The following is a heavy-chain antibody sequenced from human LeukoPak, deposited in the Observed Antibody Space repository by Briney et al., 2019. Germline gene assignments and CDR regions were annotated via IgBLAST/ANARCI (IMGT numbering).Heavy chain of an antibody. V-gene: IGHV3-21*01. CDR3: ARDDGKGGSGSYHY. J-gene: IGHJ4*02. Sequence: PGGSLRLSCAASGFTFSSYSMTWVRQAPGKGLEWVSSISSSGSYIYYADSVKGRFTISRDNAKNSLSLQMNSLRAEDTAVYYCARDDGKGGSGSYHYWGQGALVTVSS. CDR2: ISSSGSYI. CDR1: GFTFSSYS. D-gene: IGHD3-10*01.